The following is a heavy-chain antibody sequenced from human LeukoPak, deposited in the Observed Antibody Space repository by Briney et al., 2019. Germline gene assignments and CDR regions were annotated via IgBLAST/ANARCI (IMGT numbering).Heavy chain of an antibody. J-gene: IGHJ4*02. D-gene: IGHD6-13*01. V-gene: IGHV4-59*01. Sequence: PSETLSLTCTVTGGSISSYYWSWIRQPPGKGLEWIGYIYYTGSTNYNPSLKSRVTISVDTSKNQFSLKLSSVTAADTAVYYCARQQLSQLYYFDNWGQGTPVTVSS. CDR2: IYYTGST. CDR1: GGSISSYY. CDR3: ARQQLSQLYYFDN.